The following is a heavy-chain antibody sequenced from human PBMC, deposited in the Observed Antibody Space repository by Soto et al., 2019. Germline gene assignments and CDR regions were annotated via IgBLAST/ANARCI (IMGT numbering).Heavy chain of an antibody. J-gene: IGHJ6*02. D-gene: IGHD4-17*01. CDR2: IIPVFGTA. V-gene: IGHV1-69*12. Sequence: QVQLVQSGAEVKKPGSSVKGSCKASGGSLSNYGISWVRQAPGQGLEWMGGIIPVFGTANYAQKFQGRVTITADESTNIVYMDVTSLRSEDTAVYYCARGDATKIVVTTYYAMDVWGQGTTVTVSS. CDR3: ARGDATKIVVTTYYAMDV. CDR1: GGSLSNYG.